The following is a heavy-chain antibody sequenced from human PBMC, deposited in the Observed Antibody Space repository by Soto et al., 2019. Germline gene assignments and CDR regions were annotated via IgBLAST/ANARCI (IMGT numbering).Heavy chain of an antibody. V-gene: IGHV3-33*01. CDR2: IRFDGSNI. CDR1: AVTFTGYG. D-gene: IGHD2-2*01. Sequence: PGGSLRLSCAASAVTFTGYGMHWVRLAPGKGQEWVAVIRFDGSNIYYADSVKGRFTISRDNARNMLYLQMNSLRAEDTAVYYCARDGVGSTAYFGYFDYWGLGTLVTVSS. J-gene: IGHJ4*02. CDR3: ARDGVGSTAYFGYFDY.